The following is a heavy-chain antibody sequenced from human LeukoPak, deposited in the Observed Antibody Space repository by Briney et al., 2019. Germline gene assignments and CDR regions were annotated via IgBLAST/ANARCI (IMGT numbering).Heavy chain of an antibody. D-gene: IGHD5-12*01. CDR2: ISSSSYI. Sequence: GGSLRLSCAASGFTFSSYSMNWVRQAPGKGLEWVSSISSSSYIYYADSVKGRFTISRDNAKNSLYLQMNSLRAEDTAVYYCARDSGYDWGFDYWGQGTLVTVSS. J-gene: IGHJ4*02. CDR3: ARDSGYDWGFDY. CDR1: GFTFSSYS. V-gene: IGHV3-21*01.